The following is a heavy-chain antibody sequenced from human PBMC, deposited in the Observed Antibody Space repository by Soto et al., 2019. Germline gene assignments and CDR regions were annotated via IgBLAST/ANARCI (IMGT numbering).Heavy chain of an antibody. J-gene: IGHJ6*02. CDR2: IYPRDSDT. Sequence: PGESLKISCTIPDYIFLNYWIGWVRQKPGKGPEWMGIIYPRDSDTKYSPSFQGQVTISADKSLSTAYLQWSSLKASDSAIYYCARHVPAAGYYYGMDVWGQGTTVTVSS. V-gene: IGHV5-51*01. CDR3: ARHVPAAGYYYGMDV. D-gene: IGHD2-2*01. CDR1: DYIFLNYW.